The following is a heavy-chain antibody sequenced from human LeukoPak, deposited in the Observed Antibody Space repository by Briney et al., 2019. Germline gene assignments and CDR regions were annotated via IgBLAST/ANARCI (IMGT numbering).Heavy chain of an antibody. CDR1: GGSISSYY. Sequence: SETLSLTCTVSGGSISSYYWSWIRQPPGKGLEWIGYIYYSGSTNYNPSLKSRVTISVDTSKNQFSLKLSSVTAADTAVYYCARASYYYDSSSYYFDYWGQGTLVTVSS. J-gene: IGHJ4*02. CDR2: IYYSGST. V-gene: IGHV4-59*01. CDR3: ARASYYYDSSSYYFDY. D-gene: IGHD3-22*01.